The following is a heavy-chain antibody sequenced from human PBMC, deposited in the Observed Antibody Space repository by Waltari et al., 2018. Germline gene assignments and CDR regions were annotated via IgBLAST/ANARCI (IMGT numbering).Heavy chain of an antibody. D-gene: IGHD1-26*01. CDR2: NYNDGTT. Sequence: EVQLVDFGGGSIQRGGSLRLSCGSSVFTCSSNFMCCVRQAPGKGLEWVSINYNDGTTNDGDSWKGRFTIYRDNSKSTMYLQMNTLKTEDTAVYYWAIGMYRFFYYWGQGTLVTVSS. CDR1: VFTCSSNF. J-gene: IGHJ4*02. V-gene: IGHV3-53*01. CDR3: AIGMYRFFYY.